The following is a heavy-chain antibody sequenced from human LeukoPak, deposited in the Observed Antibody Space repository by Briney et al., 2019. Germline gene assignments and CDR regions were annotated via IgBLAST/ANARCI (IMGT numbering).Heavy chain of an antibody. CDR1: GGSFSGYY. CDR2: INHSGST. Sequence: PSETLSLTCAVYGGSFSGYYWSWIRQPPGKGLEWIGEINHSGSTNYNPSLKSRVTISVDTSKNQFSLKLSSVTAADTAVYYCARSEQQLVLGYYYMDVWGKGTTVTVSS. D-gene: IGHD6-13*01. J-gene: IGHJ6*03. V-gene: IGHV4-34*01. CDR3: ARSEQQLVLGYYYMDV.